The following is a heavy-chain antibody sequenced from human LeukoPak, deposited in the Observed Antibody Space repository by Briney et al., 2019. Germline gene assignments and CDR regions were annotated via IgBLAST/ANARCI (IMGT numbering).Heavy chain of an antibody. V-gene: IGHV5-51*01. Sequence: GESLKISCKGSGYNFTNYWIGWVRQMSGEGLEWMGIMYPGDSDTRYSPSFQGQVTISADRSISTAYLQWSSLNASDTAMYYCARQSHSITDYWGQGTLVTVSS. CDR1: GYNFTNYW. CDR2: MYPGDSDT. D-gene: IGHD1-14*01. J-gene: IGHJ4*02. CDR3: ARQSHSITDY.